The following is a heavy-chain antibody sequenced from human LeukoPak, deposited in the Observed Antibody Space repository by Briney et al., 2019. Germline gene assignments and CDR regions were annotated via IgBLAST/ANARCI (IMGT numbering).Heavy chain of an antibody. CDR2: ISSSSSYI. CDR1: GFTFSSYS. CDR3: ARDQNDRITIAAAGDYYYYGMDV. D-gene: IGHD6-13*01. V-gene: IGHV3-21*01. J-gene: IGHJ6*02. Sequence: PGGSLRLSCAASGFTFSSYSMNWVRQAPGKGLEWVSSISSSSSYIYYADSVKGRFTISRDNAKNSLYLQMNSLRAEDTAVYYCARDQNDRITIAAAGDYYYYGMDVWGQGTTVTVSS.